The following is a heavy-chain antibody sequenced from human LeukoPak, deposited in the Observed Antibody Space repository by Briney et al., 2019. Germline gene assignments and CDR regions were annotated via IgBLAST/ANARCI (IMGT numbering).Heavy chain of an antibody. CDR1: GFTVSSNY. D-gene: IGHD3-9*01. CDR3: AKGSTTGYFDWLLPY. V-gene: IGHV3-23*01. Sequence: GGSLRLSCAASGFTVSSNYMSWVRQAPGKGLEWVSAISGSGGSTYYADSVKGRFTISRDNSKNTLYLQMNSLRAEDTAVYYCAKGSTTGYFDWLLPYWGQGTLVTVSS. CDR2: ISGSGGST. J-gene: IGHJ4*02.